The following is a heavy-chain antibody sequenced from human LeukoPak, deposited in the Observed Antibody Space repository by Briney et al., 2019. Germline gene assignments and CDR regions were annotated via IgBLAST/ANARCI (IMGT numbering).Heavy chain of an antibody. CDR2: FDPEDGET. CDR1: GYTLTKLS. CDR3: ATDSGGYYYYYGMDV. V-gene: IGHV1-24*01. Sequence: ASVKVSCKVSGYTLTKLSMHWVRQAPGKGLEWMGGFDPEDGETIYAQKFQGRVTMTEDTSTDTAYMELSSLRSEDTAVYYCATDSGGYYYYYGMDVWGQGTTVTVSS. D-gene: IGHD3-10*01. J-gene: IGHJ6*02.